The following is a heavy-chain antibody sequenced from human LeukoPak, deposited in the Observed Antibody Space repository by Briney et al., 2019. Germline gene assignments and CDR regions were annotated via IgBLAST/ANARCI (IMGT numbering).Heavy chain of an antibody. J-gene: IGHJ6*03. Sequence: GGPLRLSCAASGFTFSDYYMSWIRQAPGKGLEWVSYISSSGSTIYYADSVKGRFTISRDNAKNSLYLQMNSLRAEDTAVYYCARAKYQLLQRYYYYCMDVWGKGTTVTVSS. CDR3: ARAKYQLLQRYYYYCMDV. D-gene: IGHD2-2*01. CDR1: GFTFSDYY. V-gene: IGHV3-11*01. CDR2: ISSSGSTI.